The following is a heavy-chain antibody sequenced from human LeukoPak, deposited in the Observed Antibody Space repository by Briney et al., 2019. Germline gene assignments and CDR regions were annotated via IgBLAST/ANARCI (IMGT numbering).Heavy chain of an antibody. D-gene: IGHD3-10*01. J-gene: IGHJ5*02. CDR2: IYSGGST. CDR3: AREIRGVGNFDR. CDR1: GFTFSSYY. Sequence: GGSLRLSCAASGFTFSSYYMSWVRQAPGKGLEWVSVIYSGGSTYYADSVKGRFTISRDNSKNTLYLQMNSLRAEDTAVYYCAREIRGVGNFDRWGQGILVTVSS. V-gene: IGHV3-53*01.